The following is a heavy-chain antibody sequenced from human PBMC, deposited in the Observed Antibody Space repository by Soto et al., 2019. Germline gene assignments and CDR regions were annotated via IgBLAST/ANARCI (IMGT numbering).Heavy chain of an antibody. J-gene: IGHJ4*02. V-gene: IGHV3-23*01. D-gene: IGHD3-10*01. CDR2: IYAGGGTT. Sequence: EVELLESGGGLVQPGGSLRLSCAASGFIFSTYAMFWVRQAPGKGLDWVSTIYAGGGTTHYAESVKGRFTISRDNSNNRLYLQLNNLRAEDTAVYFCAKDLIRGDGYVDFDYWGQGTLVTVSS. CDR1: GFIFSTYA. CDR3: AKDLIRGDGYVDFDY.